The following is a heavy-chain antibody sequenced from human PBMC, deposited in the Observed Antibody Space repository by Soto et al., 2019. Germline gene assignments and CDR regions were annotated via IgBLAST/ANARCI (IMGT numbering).Heavy chain of an antibody. D-gene: IGHD2-15*01. Sequence: SETLSLTCTVAGGSISSYYWSWIRQPPGKGLEWIGYIYYSGSTNYNPSLKSRVTISVDTSKNQFSLKLSSVTAADTAVYYCARQTGYSSYFDYWGQGTLVTVSS. CDR2: IYYSGST. V-gene: IGHV4-59*01. J-gene: IGHJ4*02. CDR1: GGSISSYY. CDR3: ARQTGYSSYFDY.